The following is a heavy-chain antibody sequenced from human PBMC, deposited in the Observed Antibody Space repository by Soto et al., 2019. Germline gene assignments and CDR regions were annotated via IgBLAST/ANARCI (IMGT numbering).Heavy chain of an antibody. J-gene: IGHJ3*02. D-gene: IGHD2-21*01. Sequence: QAQLVQSGAEVKKPGASVSISCKASGYTFTSNGFVWVRQAPGHGLEWVGWISPYNGKTEYAKNVQGRVTMTRDTATSTAYMELRSLRSDDTAVYYCAIDRHNGNCCDAFDIWGQGTMVIVSS. CDR1: GYTFTSNG. CDR3: AIDRHNGNCCDAFDI. V-gene: IGHV1-18*01. CDR2: ISPYNGKT.